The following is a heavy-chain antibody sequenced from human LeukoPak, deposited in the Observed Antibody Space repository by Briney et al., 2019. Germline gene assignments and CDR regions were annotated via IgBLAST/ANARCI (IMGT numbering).Heavy chain of an antibody. V-gene: IGHV4-59*11. CDR2: IYYTGRT. CDR3: ARETRSYCSGGSCYNWFDP. D-gene: IGHD2-15*01. Sequence: SETLSLTCTVSGGSISGHYWSWIRQPPGKEPEWIGFIYYTGRTRYNPSLQSRVTISADTSKNHFSLKLTSMTAADAAAYYCARETRSYCSGGSCYNWFDPWGQGTLVTVSS. J-gene: IGHJ5*02. CDR1: GGSISGHY.